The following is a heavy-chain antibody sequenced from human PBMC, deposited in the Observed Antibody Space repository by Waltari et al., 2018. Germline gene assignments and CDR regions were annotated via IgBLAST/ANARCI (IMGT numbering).Heavy chain of an antibody. Sequence: QLQLQESGPGLVKPSETLSLTCTVSGGSISSSSYYWGWIRQPPGKGLEWIGSIYYSGSTYYNPSLKSRVTISVDTSKNQFSLKLSSVTAADTAVYYCARTGRGALRAILNYWGQGTLVTVSS. CDR3: ARTGRGALRAILNY. CDR1: GGSISSSSYY. J-gene: IGHJ4*02. V-gene: IGHV4-39*07. D-gene: IGHD3-3*01. CDR2: IYYSGST.